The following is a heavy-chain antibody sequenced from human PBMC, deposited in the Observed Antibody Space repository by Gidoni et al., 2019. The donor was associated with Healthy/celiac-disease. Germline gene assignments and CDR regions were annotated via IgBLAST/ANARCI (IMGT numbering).Heavy chain of an antibody. V-gene: IGHV3-30-3*01. Sequence: QVQLVESGGGVVQPGRSLRLSCAASGFTFSSSAMHWVRQAPGKGLEWVAVISYDGSNKYYADSVKGRFTISRDNSKNTLYLQMNSLRAEDTAVYYCAREGDLVGATADYYYGMDVWGQGTTVTVSS. CDR2: ISYDGSNK. D-gene: IGHD1-26*01. CDR1: GFTFSSSA. CDR3: AREGDLVGATADYYYGMDV. J-gene: IGHJ6*02.